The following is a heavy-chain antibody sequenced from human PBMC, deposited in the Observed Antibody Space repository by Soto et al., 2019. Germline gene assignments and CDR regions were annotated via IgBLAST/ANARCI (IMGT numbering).Heavy chain of an antibody. V-gene: IGHV4-59*01. CDR2: IYYSGST. D-gene: IGHD4-17*01. CDR3: ARQMTTVTTFDY. J-gene: IGHJ4*02. CDR1: GGSISSYY. Sequence: PSETLSLTCTVSGGSISSYYWSWIRQPPGKGLEWIGYIYYSGSTNYNPSLKSRVTISVDTSKNQFSLKVSSVTAADTAVYYCARQMTTVTTFDYWGQGTLVTVS.